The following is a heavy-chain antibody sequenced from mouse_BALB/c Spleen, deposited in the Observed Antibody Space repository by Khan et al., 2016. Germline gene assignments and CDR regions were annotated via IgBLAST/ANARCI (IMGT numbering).Heavy chain of an antibody. J-gene: IGHJ2*01. V-gene: IGHV14-4*02. CDR1: VYNIKDYY. CDR2: IDPENGDT. D-gene: IGHD1-1*01. CDR3: NAFYYGSAVDFDY. Sequence: VQLQQSGAELVRSGASVKLSCTASVYNIKDYYMHWVKQRPEQGLEWIGWIDPENGDTEYAPKFQGKATMTADTSSNEAYLQFSSLTSEDSAVYYCNAFYYGSAVDFDYWGPGTTLTVSS.